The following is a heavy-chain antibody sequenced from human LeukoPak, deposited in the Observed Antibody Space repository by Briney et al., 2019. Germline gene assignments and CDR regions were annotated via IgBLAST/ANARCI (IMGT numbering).Heavy chain of an antibody. D-gene: IGHD2-8*02. V-gene: IGHV4-34*01. J-gene: IGHJ4*02. Sequence: PSETLSLTCAVYGGSFSGYYWSWVRQPPGKGLEWIGEINHSGTTNYNPSLKSRVTMSADTSKNQFSLNLISVTAADTAVYYCARLGSYCTGNIWSQTDYWGQGTLVTVSP. CDR2: INHSGTT. CDR3: ARLGSYCTGNIWSQTDY. CDR1: GGSFSGYY.